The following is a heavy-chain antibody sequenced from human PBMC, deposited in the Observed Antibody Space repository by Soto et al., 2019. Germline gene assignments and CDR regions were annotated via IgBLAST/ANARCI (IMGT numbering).Heavy chain of an antibody. D-gene: IGHD3-22*01. V-gene: IGHV4-34*01. CDR3: ARGPLYYYDSSGYFGYFEY. Sequence: SETLSLTCAVYGGSFSGYYWSWIRQPPGKGLEWIGEINHSGSTNYNPSLKSRVTISVDTSKNQFSLKLSSVTAADTAVYYCARGPLYYYDSSGYFGYFEYWGQGTLVTVSS. CDR2: INHSGST. CDR1: GGSFSGYY. J-gene: IGHJ4*02.